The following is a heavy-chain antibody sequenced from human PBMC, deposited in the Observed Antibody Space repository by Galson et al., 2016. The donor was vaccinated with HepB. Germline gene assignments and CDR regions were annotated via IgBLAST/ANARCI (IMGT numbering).Heavy chain of an antibody. CDR3: ARDPEASITLIQGYDH. J-gene: IGHJ5*02. Sequence: SVKVSCKASGYTFNNFAITWVRQAPGQGLEWMGWISTYSGITDYAQKFQGRVTMTRDTSTTTVYMELRSLRSDDTAVYYCARDPEASITLIQGYDHWGQGTLVTVSS. D-gene: IGHD3-22*01. CDR1: GYTFNNFA. CDR2: ISTYSGIT. V-gene: IGHV1-18*01.